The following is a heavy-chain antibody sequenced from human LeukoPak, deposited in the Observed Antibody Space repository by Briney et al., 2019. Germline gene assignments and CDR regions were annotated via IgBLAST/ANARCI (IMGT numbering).Heavy chain of an antibody. V-gene: IGHV1-69*01. CDR1: GGTFSSYA. CDR2: IIPIFGTA. J-gene: IGHJ4*02. Sequence: SVKVSCKASGGTFSSYAISWVRQAPGQGLEWMGGIIPIFGTANYAQKFQGRVTITADESTSTAYMELSSLRSEDTAVYYYAREIAVAGTRYFDYWGQGTLVTVSS. D-gene: IGHD6-19*01. CDR3: AREIAVAGTRYFDY.